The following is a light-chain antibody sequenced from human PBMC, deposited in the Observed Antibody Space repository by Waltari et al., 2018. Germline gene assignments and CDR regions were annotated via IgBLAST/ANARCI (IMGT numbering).Light chain of an antibody. CDR1: QSISSR. CDR2: KAS. V-gene: IGKV1-5*03. J-gene: IGKJ2*01. Sequence: DIQLTPSPSTLSASVGDRVTITCRASQSISSRLAWYQQKPGKAPKLLIYKASSLESGVPSRFSGSGSGKEFTLTISSLQPDDFATYYCQQYNSYSPYTFGQGTKLEIK. CDR3: QQYNSYSPYT.